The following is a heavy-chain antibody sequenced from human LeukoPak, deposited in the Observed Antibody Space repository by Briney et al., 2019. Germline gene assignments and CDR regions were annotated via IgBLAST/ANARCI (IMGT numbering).Heavy chain of an antibody. CDR1: GGSISSYY. CDR2: IYYSGST. Sequence: SETLSLTCTVSGGSISSYYWSWIRQPPGKGLEWIGYIYYSGSTNFNPSLKSRITISVDTSKNQLSLKMSSVTAGDTAVYYCARHGRNYDILTGYSQSYYFDYWGQGTLVTVSS. V-gene: IGHV4-59*01. CDR3: ARHGRNYDILTGYSQSYYFDY. J-gene: IGHJ4*02. D-gene: IGHD3-9*01.